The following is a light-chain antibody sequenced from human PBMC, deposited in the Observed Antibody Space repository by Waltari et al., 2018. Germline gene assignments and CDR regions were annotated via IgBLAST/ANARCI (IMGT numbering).Light chain of an antibody. V-gene: IGLV2-14*03. CDR2: DVT. CDR1: GSAVGPSDY. Sequence: QSALTQPASVSGSPGQPLTTPCSGFGSAVGPSDYVSWHQHHPGKAPQVIIYDVTNRPSGVSDRFSASKSANTASLTISRLQPEDEADYYCSSQTLDGLVLFGGGTRLTVL. CDR3: SSQTLDGLVL. J-gene: IGLJ2*01.